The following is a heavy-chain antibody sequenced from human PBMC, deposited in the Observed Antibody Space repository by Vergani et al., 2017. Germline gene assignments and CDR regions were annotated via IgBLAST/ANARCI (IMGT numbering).Heavy chain of an antibody. CDR1: GGSISSSSYY. D-gene: IGHD5-18*01. Sequence: QLQLQESGPGLVKPSETLSLTCTVSGGSISSSSYYWGWIRQPPGKGLEWIGSIYYSGSTYYNPSLKSRVTISRDNAKNTLYLQMNSLRAEDTAVYYCAKDLGYSSLRGADYWGQGTLVTVSS. CDR3: AKDLGYSSLRGADY. V-gene: IGHV4-39*02. CDR2: IYYSGST. J-gene: IGHJ4*02.